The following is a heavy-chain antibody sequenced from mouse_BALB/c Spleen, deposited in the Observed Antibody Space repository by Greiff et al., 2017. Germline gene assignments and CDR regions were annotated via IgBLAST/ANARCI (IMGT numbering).Heavy chain of an antibody. CDR3: ARRSYGYAMDY. Sequence: QVQLKESGAELMKPGASVKISCKATGYTFSSYWIEWVKQRPGHGLEWIGEILPGSGSTNYNEKFKGKATFTADTSSNTAYMQLSSLTSEDSAVYYCARRSYGYAMDYWGQGTSVTVSS. CDR1: GYTFSSYW. V-gene: IGHV1-9*01. J-gene: IGHJ4*01. CDR2: ILPGSGST. D-gene: IGHD1-1*01.